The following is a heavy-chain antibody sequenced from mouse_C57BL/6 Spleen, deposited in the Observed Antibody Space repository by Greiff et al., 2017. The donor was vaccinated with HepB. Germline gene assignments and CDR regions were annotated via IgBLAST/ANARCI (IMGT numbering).Heavy chain of an antibody. CDR1: GFNIKDYY. D-gene: IGHD1-1*01. CDR3: GRDYCIPLFAY. CDR2: IDPEDGET. J-gene: IGHJ3*01. V-gene: IGHV14-2*01. Sequence: EVQLQQSGAELVKPGASVKLSCTASGFNIKDYYMHWVKQRTEQGLEWIGRIDPEDGETKYAPKVQGKATITADTSSNTAYLQLSSLPSEDPAVYYCGRDYCIPLFAYWGQGTLVTVSA.